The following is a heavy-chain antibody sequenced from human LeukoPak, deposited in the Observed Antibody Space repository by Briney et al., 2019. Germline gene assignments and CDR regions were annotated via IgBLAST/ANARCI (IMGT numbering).Heavy chain of an antibody. V-gene: IGHV3-23*01. CDR1: GFTFSSYA. Sequence: GGSLRLSCAASGFTFSSYAMTWVRQAPGKGLEWVSAISGSGGSTYYADSVKGRFTISRDNSKNTLYLQMNSLRAEDTAVYYCANGGIPGGGAGLYYFDYWGQGTLVTVSS. CDR3: ANGGIPGGGAGLYYFDY. CDR2: ISGSGGST. J-gene: IGHJ4*02. D-gene: IGHD3-16*01.